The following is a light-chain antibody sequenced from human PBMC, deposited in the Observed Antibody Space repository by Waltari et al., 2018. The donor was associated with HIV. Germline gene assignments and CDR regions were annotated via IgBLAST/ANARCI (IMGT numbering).Light chain of an antibody. CDR3: QQYYNWPRT. CDR1: HSVSSN. CDR2: GAS. J-gene: IGKJ1*01. Sequence: EIVLTQSPGNMSVSPGARATLSCRTSHSVSSNLAWYYQKSGQAPRLHTHGASTRAPGIAARFTASGSGKEFTLTITTLQSTDSGIYYCQQYYNWPRTFGQGTKVEAK. V-gene: IGKV3-15*01.